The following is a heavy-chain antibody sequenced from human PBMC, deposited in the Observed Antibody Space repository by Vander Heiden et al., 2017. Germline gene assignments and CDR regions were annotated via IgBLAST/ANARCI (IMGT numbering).Heavy chain of an antibody. V-gene: IGHV3-23*01. CDR1: GFTFSSYA. CDR3: AKDERATCCFSSDS. J-gene: IGHJ4*02. Sequence: EVQLLESGGGLVQPGGSLRLSCAASGFTFSSYAMSWVRQAPGKGLEWVSGISGSGGSTYYADSVKGHFTISRDNSKNTLFLQMNSLRAEDTALYYCAKDERATCCFSSDSWDQGTLVTVSS. D-gene: IGHD2-21*01. CDR2: ISGSGGST.